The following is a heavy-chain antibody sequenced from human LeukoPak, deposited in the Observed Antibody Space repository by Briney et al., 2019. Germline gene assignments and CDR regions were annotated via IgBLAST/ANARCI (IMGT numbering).Heavy chain of an antibody. V-gene: IGHV4-34*01. J-gene: IGHJ4*03. Sequence: SETPSLTCAVYGGSFSAYYWSWIRQSPGKGLEWIAEINHRGDTNYNPSVKSRVSISVDTSKNQFSLKVTSLTAADTAVYYCARGPTISETGYFDYWGQGTLVTVSS. CDR1: GGSFSAYY. CDR3: ARGPTISETGYFDY. CDR2: INHRGDT. D-gene: IGHD1-1*01.